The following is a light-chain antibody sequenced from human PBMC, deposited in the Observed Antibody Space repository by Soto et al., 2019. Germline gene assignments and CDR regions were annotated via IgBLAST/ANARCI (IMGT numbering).Light chain of an antibody. Sequence: QSALTQPASVSGSPGQSISISCTGTSSDVGGYNYVSWYQQHPGKAPRLIIYEVRNRPSGVSNRFSGFKSDNTASLVISGLQAEDEADYYCSSYASTGQGVFGGGTKSPS. CDR1: SSDVGGYNY. J-gene: IGLJ3*02. CDR2: EVR. CDR3: SSYASTGQGV. V-gene: IGLV2-14*01.